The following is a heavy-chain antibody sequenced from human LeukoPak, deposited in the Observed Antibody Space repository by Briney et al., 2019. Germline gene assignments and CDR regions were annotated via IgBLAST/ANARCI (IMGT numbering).Heavy chain of an antibody. CDR1: GYSISSGYY. CDR2: IYHSGRT. D-gene: IGHD1-26*01. Sequence: SETLSLTCTVSGYSISSGYYWGWIRQPPGKGLEWIGSIYHSGRTFYNPSLKSRVTISVDTSKNQFSLKLTSVTAADTAVYYCAGGALWVWGQGTLVTVSS. CDR3: AGGALWV. V-gene: IGHV4-38-2*02. J-gene: IGHJ4*02.